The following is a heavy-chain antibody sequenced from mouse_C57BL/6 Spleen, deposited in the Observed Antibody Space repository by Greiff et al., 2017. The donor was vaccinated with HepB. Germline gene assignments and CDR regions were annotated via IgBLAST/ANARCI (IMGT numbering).Heavy chain of an antibody. CDR2: IDPSDSYT. Sequence: QVQLQQPGAELVMPGASVKLSCKASGYTFTSYWMHWVKQRPGQGLEWIGEIDPSDSYTNYNQKFKGKSTLTVDKSSSTAYMQLSSLTSEDSAVYYCARLGGTGGYWGQGTTLTVSS. J-gene: IGHJ2*01. CDR1: GYTFTSYW. V-gene: IGHV1-69*01. CDR3: ARLGGTGGY.